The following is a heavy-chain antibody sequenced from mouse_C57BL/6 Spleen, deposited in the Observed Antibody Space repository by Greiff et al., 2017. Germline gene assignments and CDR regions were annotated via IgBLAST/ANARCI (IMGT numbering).Heavy chain of an antibody. CDR2: IDPENGDT. CDR3: TTSGSSYGEFAY. Sequence: EVQLQQSGAELVRPGASVKLSCTASGFNIKDDYMHWVKQRPEQGLEWIGWIDPENGDTEYASKFQGKATITADTSSNTAYLQLSSLTSEDTAVYYCTTSGSSYGEFAYWGQGTLVTVSA. D-gene: IGHD1-1*01. V-gene: IGHV14-4*01. J-gene: IGHJ3*01. CDR1: GFNIKDDY.